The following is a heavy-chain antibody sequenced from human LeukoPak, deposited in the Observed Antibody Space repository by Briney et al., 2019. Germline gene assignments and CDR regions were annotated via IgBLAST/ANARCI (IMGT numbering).Heavy chain of an antibody. Sequence: QSGGSLRLSCAASGFTFSSYAMHWVRQAPGKGLEWVAVISYDGSNKYYADSVKGRFTISRDNSKNTLYLQMNSLSAEDTAVYYCARDGYCSSTSCYIYYWGQGTLVTVSS. J-gene: IGHJ4*02. CDR2: ISYDGSNK. V-gene: IGHV3-30-3*01. CDR1: GFTFSSYA. CDR3: ARDGYCSSTSCYIYY. D-gene: IGHD2-2*03.